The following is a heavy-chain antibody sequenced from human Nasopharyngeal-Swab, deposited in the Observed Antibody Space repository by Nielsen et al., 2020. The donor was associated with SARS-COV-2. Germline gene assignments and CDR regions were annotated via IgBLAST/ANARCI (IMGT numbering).Heavy chain of an antibody. CDR3: ARELSPYYDFWSGWLDY. J-gene: IGHJ4*02. V-gene: IGHV1-46*01. CDR1: GYTFTCYY. D-gene: IGHD3-3*01. Sequence: ASVKVSCKASGYTFTCYYMHWVRQAPGQGLEWMGIINPSGSTTYSEKLQGRVTMTSDTSTSTVYMELSSLRSEDTAVYYCARELSPYYDFWSGWLDYWGQGILVTVSS. CDR2: INPSGST.